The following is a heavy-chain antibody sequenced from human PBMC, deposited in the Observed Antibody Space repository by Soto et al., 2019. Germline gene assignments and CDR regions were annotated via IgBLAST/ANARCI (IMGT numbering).Heavy chain of an antibody. Sequence: SETLSLTCTVYGGSISNYYWSWIRQPAGKGLEWIGRVFSTGTTNYNPSLRTRVTMSVDTSKKQFSLRLRSVTAADTAVYYCARQYSSGAGWFDSWGQGTLVTVSS. CDR2: VFSTGTT. CDR3: ARQYSSGAGWFDS. CDR1: GGSISNYY. D-gene: IGHD3-22*01. V-gene: IGHV4-4*07. J-gene: IGHJ5*01.